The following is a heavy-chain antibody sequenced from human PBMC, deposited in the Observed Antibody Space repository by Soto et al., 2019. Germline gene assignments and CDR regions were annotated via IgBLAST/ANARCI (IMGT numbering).Heavy chain of an antibody. Sequence: QLQLQESGSGLVKPSQTLSLTCAVSGGSISSGNSYSWSWLRQPPGKGLEWIGSISHTGSTSYNPSLKGRVTMSVDKSKNQCSLKLSSVTAADMAVYYCARAVAPYLGTWFDPGGQGTLVIVSS. D-gene: IGHD3-16*01. J-gene: IGHJ5*02. V-gene: IGHV4-30-2*01. CDR2: ISHTGST. CDR1: GGSISSGNSYS. CDR3: ARAVAPYLGTWFDP.